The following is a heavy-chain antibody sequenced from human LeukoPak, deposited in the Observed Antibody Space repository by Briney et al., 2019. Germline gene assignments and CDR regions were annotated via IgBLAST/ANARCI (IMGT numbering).Heavy chain of an antibody. CDR3: ARGSEILTGYYRSYYYYYGMDV. J-gene: IGHJ6*02. CDR2: IYTSGST. D-gene: IGHD3-9*01. CDR1: GGSISSYY. Sequence: SETLSLTCTVSGGSISSYYWSWIRQPAGKGLEWIGRIYTSGSTNYNPSLKSRVTMSVDTSKNQFSPKLSSVTAADTAVYYCARGSEILTGYYRSYYYYYGMDVWGQGTTVTVSS. V-gene: IGHV4-4*07.